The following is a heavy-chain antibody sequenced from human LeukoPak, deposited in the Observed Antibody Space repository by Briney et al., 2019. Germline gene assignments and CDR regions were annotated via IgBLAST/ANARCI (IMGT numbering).Heavy chain of an antibody. CDR3: ARDYSNYGDYFDY. Sequence: ASVKVSCKASGYTFTSYAMHWVRQAPGQRLEWMGWSNAGNGNTKYSQELQGRVTMTTDTSTSTAYMELRSLRSDDTAVYYCARDYSNYGDYFDYWGQGTLVTVSS. J-gene: IGHJ4*02. CDR2: SNAGNGNT. V-gene: IGHV1-3*02. D-gene: IGHD4-11*01. CDR1: GYTFTSYA.